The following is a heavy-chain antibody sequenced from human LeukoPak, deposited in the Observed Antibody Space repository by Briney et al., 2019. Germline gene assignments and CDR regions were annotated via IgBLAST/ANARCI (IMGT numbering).Heavy chain of an antibody. D-gene: IGHD1-26*01. CDR2: IVGGGGSS. CDR1: GFTFSSYA. CDR3: TKASWEGVTTTYFDY. J-gene: IGHJ4*02. V-gene: IGHV3-23*01. Sequence: QPGGSLRLSCAASGFTFSSYAMSWVRQAPGKGLEWVSGIVGGGGSSYYADSVKGRFTISRDNSKNTLYLQMNSLRADDTARYYCTKASWEGVTTTYFDYWGQGTLVPVSS.